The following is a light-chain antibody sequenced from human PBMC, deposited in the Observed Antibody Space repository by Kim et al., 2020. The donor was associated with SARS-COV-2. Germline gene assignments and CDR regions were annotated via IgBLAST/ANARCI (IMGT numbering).Light chain of an antibody. Sequence: VALGQKVRITSQGDSRRNYYVTWYQQKPGQAPIPVIYDKNNRPSGIPDRFSGSSSGNTASLTITGTQAGDEADYYCNSRDSNDYVVFGGGTKLTVL. CDR2: DKN. CDR1: SRRNYY. J-gene: IGLJ2*01. CDR3: NSRDSNDYVV. V-gene: IGLV3-19*01.